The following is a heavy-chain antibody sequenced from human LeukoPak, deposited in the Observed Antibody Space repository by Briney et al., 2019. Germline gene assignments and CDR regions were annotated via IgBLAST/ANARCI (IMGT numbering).Heavy chain of an antibody. CDR2: INPNSGGT. Sequence: ASVKVSCKASGYTFTGYYMHWVRQAPGQGLEWMGRINPNSGGTNYAQKFQGRVTMTRDTSISTAYMELSRLRSDDTAVYYCAALYSSGWDLFDYWGQGTLVTVSS. CDR1: GYTFTGYY. D-gene: IGHD6-19*01. J-gene: IGHJ4*02. CDR3: AALYSSGWDLFDY. V-gene: IGHV1-2*06.